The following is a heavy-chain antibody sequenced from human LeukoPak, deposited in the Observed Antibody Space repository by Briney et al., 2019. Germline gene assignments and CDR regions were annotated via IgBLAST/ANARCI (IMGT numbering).Heavy chain of an antibody. V-gene: IGHV1-2*02. D-gene: IGHD3-9*01. CDR3: ARGDDILSDNRDGFDP. Sequence: SVNVFCKASGYTFTGNYMHWVRQAPGQGLECMGWINPNSGGTNYALRFQGRVSMTRDTSISTAYMEMSRLRSDDTAVYYFARGDDILSDNRDGFDPWGQGTLVTVFS. CDR1: GYTFTGNY. CDR2: INPNSGGT. J-gene: IGHJ5*02.